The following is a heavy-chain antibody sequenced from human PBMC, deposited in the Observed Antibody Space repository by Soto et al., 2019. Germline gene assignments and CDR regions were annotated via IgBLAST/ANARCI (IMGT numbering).Heavy chain of an antibody. Sequence: QVQLQESGPGLVKPSGTLSLTCTVSGGSISSSDWSTWVRQPPGKGLEWIGEIYRSGSTNYNSSLQSRVTISVVKSKTQLSLKLSSVTAAGTAVYYCATIHYWGQGTLVTVSS. CDR1: GGSISSSDW. CDR2: IYRSGST. J-gene: IGHJ4*02. CDR3: ATIHY. V-gene: IGHV4-4*02.